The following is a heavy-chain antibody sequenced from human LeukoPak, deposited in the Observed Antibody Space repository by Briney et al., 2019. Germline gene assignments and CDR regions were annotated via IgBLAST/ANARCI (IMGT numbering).Heavy chain of an antibody. V-gene: IGHV3-23*01. CDR1: GFTFSSFA. Sequence: PGGPLRLSCAASGFTFSSFAMSWVRQAPGRGLEWVSGISERGGNTYYTDSVKGRFTISRDNSKNTLYLQMNSLRAEDTAIYYCAKDREAYCSGGSCYSAFDYWGQGTLVTVPS. J-gene: IGHJ4*02. D-gene: IGHD2-15*01. CDR3: AKDREAYCSGGSCYSAFDY. CDR2: ISERGGNT.